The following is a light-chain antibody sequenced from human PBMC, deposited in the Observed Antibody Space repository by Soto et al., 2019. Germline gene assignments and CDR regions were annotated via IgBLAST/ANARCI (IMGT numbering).Light chain of an antibody. J-gene: IGKJ1*01. CDR1: QSVSSK. V-gene: IGKV3-20*01. Sequence: EIVMTQSPATLSVSPGETATLSCRASQSVSSKLAWYQQKPGQSPTLLIYDVSSRATGIPDRFSGSGSGTDFTLTVSRLEPEDFAVYYCQQYGSSPETFGQGTKV. CDR3: QQYGSSPET. CDR2: DVS.